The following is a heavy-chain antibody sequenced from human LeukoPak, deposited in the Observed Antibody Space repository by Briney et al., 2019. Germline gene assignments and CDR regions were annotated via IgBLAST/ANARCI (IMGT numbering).Heavy chain of an antibody. D-gene: IGHD3-22*01. J-gene: IGHJ4*02. CDR1: GYTFTSYY. CDR3: ARDQYYYDSSGYYRRGKIDY. Sequence: ASVKVSCKASGYTFTSYYMHWVRQAPGQGLEWMGIINPSGGSTSYAQKFQGRVTMTRDTSTSTVYMELSSLRSEDTAVYYCARDQYYYDSSGYYRRGKIDYWGQGTLVTVSS. V-gene: IGHV1-46*01. CDR2: INPSGGST.